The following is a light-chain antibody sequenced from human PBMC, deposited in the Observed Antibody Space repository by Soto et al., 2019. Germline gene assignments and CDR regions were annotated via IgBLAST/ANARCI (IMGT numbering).Light chain of an antibody. CDR3: QQSYTTHWT. J-gene: IGKJ1*01. V-gene: IGKV1-39*01. CDR1: QDIRNY. CDR2: GAS. Sequence: DIQMTQSPSSLSPSVGDKVTITCRASQDIRNYLNWYQQKPGKAPKVLIFGASSLYTGVPKRFSGSGFGTEFTLTISSLQPEDCATYFCQQSYTTHWTFGQGTK.